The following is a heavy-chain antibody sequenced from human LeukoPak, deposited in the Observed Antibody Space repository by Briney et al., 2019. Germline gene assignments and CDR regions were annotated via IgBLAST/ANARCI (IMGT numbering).Heavy chain of an antibody. CDR3: ARNLRGYSGYGN. V-gene: IGHV4-34*01. Sequence: SETLSLTCAVYGGSFSGYYWSWIRQPPGKGLEWIGEINHSGSTNYNPSLKSRVTISVDTSKNQFSLKLSSVTAAGTAVYYCARNLRGYSGYGNWGQGTLVTVSS. D-gene: IGHD5-12*01. J-gene: IGHJ4*02. CDR2: INHSGST. CDR1: GGSFSGYY.